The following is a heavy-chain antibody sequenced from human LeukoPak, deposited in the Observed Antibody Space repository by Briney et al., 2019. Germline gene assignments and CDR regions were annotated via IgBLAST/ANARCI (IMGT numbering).Heavy chain of an antibody. V-gene: IGHV4-34*01. CDR1: GGSFSGYY. D-gene: IGHD2-2*02. CDR3: ARQVRGYCSSTSCYRGYMDV. CDR2: INHSGST. J-gene: IGHJ6*03. Sequence: SETLSLTCAVYGGSFSGYYWSWIRQPPGKGLEWIGEINHSGSTNCNPSLKSRVTISVDTSKNQFSLKLSSVTAADTAVYYCARQVRGYCSSTSCYRGYMDVWGKGTTVTISS.